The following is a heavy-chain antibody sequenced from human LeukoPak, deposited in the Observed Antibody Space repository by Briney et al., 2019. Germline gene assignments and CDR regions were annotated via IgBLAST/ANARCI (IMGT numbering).Heavy chain of an antibody. CDR2: IYTSGST. CDR1: GGSISSGSYY. CDR3: ARDRYYYDSSGYHLPYYFDY. Sequence: PPETLSLTCTVSGGSISSGSYYWSWIRQPAGKGLEWIGRIYTSGSTNYNPSLKSRVTISVDTSKNQFSLKLSSVTAADTAVYYCARDRYYYDSSGYHLPYYFDYWGQGTLVTVSS. D-gene: IGHD3-22*01. J-gene: IGHJ4*02. V-gene: IGHV4-61*02.